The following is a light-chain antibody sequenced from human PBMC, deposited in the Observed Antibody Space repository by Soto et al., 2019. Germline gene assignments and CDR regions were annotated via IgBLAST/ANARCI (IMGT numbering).Light chain of an antibody. J-gene: IGLJ2*01. Sequence: QSVLTQPPSVSGAPGQRVTISCTGTSSNIGAGYDVHWYQHLPGTAPKLLIYANSDRPSGVPDRFSGSKSGTSASLAITGLQAEDEADYYCQSYDTSLSGSVFGQGTKLTVL. CDR2: ANS. CDR3: QSYDTSLSGSV. CDR1: SSNIGAGYD. V-gene: IGLV1-40*01.